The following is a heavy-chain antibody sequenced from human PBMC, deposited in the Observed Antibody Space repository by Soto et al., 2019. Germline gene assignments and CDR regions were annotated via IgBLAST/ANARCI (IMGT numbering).Heavy chain of an antibody. CDR1: GFTSSYG. CDR3: AHIAVAGSDDAFDI. D-gene: IGHD6-19*01. V-gene: IGHV3-33*01. J-gene: IGHJ3*02. CDR2: IWYDGSKK. Sequence: ESGGGVVQPGRSLRLSCAASGFTSSYGMHWVRQAPGKGLEWVAVIWYDGSKKYYADSVKGRFTISRDNSKNTLYLQMNSLRAEDTAVYYCAHIAVAGSDDAFDIWGQGTMVTVSS.